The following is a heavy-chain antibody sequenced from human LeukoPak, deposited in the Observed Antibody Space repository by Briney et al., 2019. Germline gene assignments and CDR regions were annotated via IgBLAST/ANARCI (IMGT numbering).Heavy chain of an antibody. V-gene: IGHV4-34*01. CDR1: GGSFSGYY. CDR3: ARGAAVAGSPRPRYYYYYYVDV. CDR2: INHSGST. D-gene: IGHD6-19*01. Sequence: PSETLSLTCAVYGGSFSGYYWSWIRQPPGKGLEWIGEINHSGSTNYNPSLKSRVTISVDTSKNQFSLKLSSVTAADTAVYYCARGAAVAGSPRPRYYYYYYVDVWGKGTTVTVSS. J-gene: IGHJ6*03.